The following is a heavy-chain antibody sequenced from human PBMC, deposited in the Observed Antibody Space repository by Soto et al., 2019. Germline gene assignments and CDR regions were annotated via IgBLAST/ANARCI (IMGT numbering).Heavy chain of an antibody. D-gene: IGHD6-6*01. V-gene: IGHV4-59*06. CDR2: IYYSGST. Sequence: PSETLSLTCTVSGGSIRSYYWSWIRQPPGKGLEWIGYIYYSGSTYYNPSLKSRVTISVDTSKNQYSLKLSSVTAADTAVYYCARTAGGVESWSSSYWGQGTLVTVSS. CDR3: ARTAGGVESWSSSY. CDR1: GGSIRSYY. J-gene: IGHJ4*02.